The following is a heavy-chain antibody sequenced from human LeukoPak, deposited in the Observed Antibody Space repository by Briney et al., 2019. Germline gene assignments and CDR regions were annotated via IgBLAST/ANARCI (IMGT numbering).Heavy chain of an antibody. Sequence: SETLSLTCTVSGGSISSYYWSWIRQPPGKGLEWIGYIYYSGSTNYNPSLKSRVTISVDTSKSQFSLKLSSVTAADTAVYYCARACSGGSCYTTALDDAFDIWGQGTMVTVSS. V-gene: IGHV4-59*01. CDR3: ARACSGGSCYTTALDDAFDI. CDR1: GGSISSYY. CDR2: IYYSGST. D-gene: IGHD2-15*01. J-gene: IGHJ3*02.